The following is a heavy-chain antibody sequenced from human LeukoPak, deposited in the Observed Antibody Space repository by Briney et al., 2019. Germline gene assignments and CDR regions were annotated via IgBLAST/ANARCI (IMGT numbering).Heavy chain of an antibody. CDR1: GFTFSNAW. Sequence: GGSLRLSCAASGFTFSNAWMSWVRQAPGKGLEWVGRIKSKTDGGTTDYAAPAKGRYTISRDDSKNTLYLQTNSLKSEDTAIYYCTYYYDSSGYPTFDYWGQGTLVTVSS. V-gene: IGHV3-15*01. D-gene: IGHD3-22*01. CDR2: IKSKTDGGTT. J-gene: IGHJ4*02. CDR3: TYYYDSSGYPTFDY.